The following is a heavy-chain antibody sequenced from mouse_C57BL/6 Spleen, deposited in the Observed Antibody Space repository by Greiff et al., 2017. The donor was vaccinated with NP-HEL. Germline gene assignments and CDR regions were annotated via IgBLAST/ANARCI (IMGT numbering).Heavy chain of an antibody. CDR1: GFNIKDDY. CDR2: IDPENGDT. CDR3: TTGGLRAWFAY. Sequence: VQLQQSGAELVRPGASVKLSCTASGFNIKDDYMHWVKQRPEQGLEWIGWIDPENGDTEYASKVQGKATITADTSSNTAYLQLSSLTSEDTAVYDCTTGGLRAWFAYWGQGTLVTVSA. D-gene: IGHD2-2*01. V-gene: IGHV14-4*01. J-gene: IGHJ3*01.